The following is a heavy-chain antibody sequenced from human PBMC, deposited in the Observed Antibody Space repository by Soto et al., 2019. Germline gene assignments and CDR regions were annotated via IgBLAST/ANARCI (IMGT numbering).Heavy chain of an antibody. Sequence: GGSLRLSCAASGFTFSSYGMHWVRQAPGKGLEWVAVIWYDGSNKYYADSVKGRFTISRDNSKNTLYLQMNSLRAEDTAVYYCAGEIMITFGGVIARTLDYWSQGT. CDR2: IWYDGSNK. D-gene: IGHD3-16*02. CDR3: AGEIMITFGGVIARTLDY. V-gene: IGHV3-33*01. CDR1: GFTFSSYG. J-gene: IGHJ4*02.